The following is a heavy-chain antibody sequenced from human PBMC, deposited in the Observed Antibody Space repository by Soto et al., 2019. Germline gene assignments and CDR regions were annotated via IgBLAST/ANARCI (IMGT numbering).Heavy chain of an antibody. Sequence: QGLEWMGGISPYNGTANYAQKFQGRVTITADESTSTAYMELSSLRSEDTAVYYCARDLRQKYDFWSGSDQEYYFDYWGQGTLVTVSS. CDR3: ARDLRQKYDFWSGSDQEYYFDY. V-gene: IGHV1-69*01. J-gene: IGHJ4*02. D-gene: IGHD3-3*01. CDR2: ISPYNGTA.